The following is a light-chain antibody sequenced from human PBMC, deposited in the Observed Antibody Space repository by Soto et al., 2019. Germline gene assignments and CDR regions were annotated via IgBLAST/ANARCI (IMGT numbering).Light chain of an antibody. CDR1: QAVKEG. V-gene: IGKV1-33*01. CDR3: QQCDNFPFT. Sequence: DIQMTQSPSSLSASVGDRVTITCQASQAVKEGLNWYQQKPGTAPKLLIYDASNLDSGVPSRFSGRGSGTDFTVTISSLQPEDIATYYCQQCDNFPFTFGPGTKVDIQ. J-gene: IGKJ3*01. CDR2: DAS.